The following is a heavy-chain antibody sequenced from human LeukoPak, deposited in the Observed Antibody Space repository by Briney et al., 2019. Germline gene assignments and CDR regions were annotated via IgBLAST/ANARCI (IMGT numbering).Heavy chain of an antibody. D-gene: IGHD3-22*01. CDR2: IYSGGST. CDR1: GFTISSNY. V-gene: IGHV3-66*01. CDR3: ASPSSGYYYGPFDY. Sequence: GGSLRLSCAASGFTISSNYMSWVRQAPGKGLEWVSVIYSGGSTYYADSVKGRFAISRDNSKNTLYLQMNSLRAEDTAVYNCASPSSGYYYGPFDYWGQGTLVTVSS. J-gene: IGHJ4*02.